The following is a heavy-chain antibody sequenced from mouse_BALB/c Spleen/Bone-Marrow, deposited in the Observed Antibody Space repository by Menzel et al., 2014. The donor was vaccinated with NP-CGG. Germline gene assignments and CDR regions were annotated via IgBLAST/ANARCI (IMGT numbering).Heavy chain of an antibody. CDR2: IRSKANNHAT. D-gene: IGHD1-1*01. CDR1: GFTFSDAW. Sequence: EVMLVESGGGLVQPGGSMKLSCAASGFTFSDAWMDWVRQSPEKGLEWVAEIRSKANNHATYYAESVKGRFTISRDDSKGSGYLQRNRLRGEGVGVDYWTRLGGYYYGSSGYAMDYWGQGTSVTVSS. CDR3: TRLGGYYYGSSGYAMDY. V-gene: IGHV6-6*01. J-gene: IGHJ4*01.